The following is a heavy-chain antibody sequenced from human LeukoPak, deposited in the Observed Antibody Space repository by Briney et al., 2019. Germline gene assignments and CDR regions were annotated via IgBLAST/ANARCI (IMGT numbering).Heavy chain of an antibody. V-gene: IGHV1-2*02. J-gene: IGHJ5*02. Sequence: ASVKVSCKPSGYTFTDSYMHWVRQAPGQGLEWMGWIYPSSGGTNYAQKFQGRVTMTRDTSISTAYMELSSLRSDDTAVYYCERSNIATRRVDNWFDPWGQGTLVTVSS. CDR3: ERSNIATRRVDNWFDP. CDR1: GYTFTDSY. D-gene: IGHD6-6*01. CDR2: IYPSSGGT.